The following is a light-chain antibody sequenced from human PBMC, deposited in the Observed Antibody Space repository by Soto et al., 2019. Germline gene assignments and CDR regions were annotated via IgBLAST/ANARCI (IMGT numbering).Light chain of an antibody. V-gene: IGLV2-14*01. CDR3: SSYTTPSTVV. CDR2: EVS. Sequence: QAVVTQPASVSGSPGQSITVSCTGTSSDIGGHKNVSWYQQHPGKVPKLIIYEVSNRPSGVSNRFSGSKSGNTASLTVSGLQAEDEADYYCSSYTTPSTVVFGGGTKLTVL. CDR1: SSDIGGHKN. J-gene: IGLJ2*01.